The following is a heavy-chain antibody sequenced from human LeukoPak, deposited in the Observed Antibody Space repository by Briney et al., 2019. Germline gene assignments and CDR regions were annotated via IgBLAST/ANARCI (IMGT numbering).Heavy chain of an antibody. CDR2: INPNSGGT. J-gene: IGHJ5*02. Sequence: ASVKVSCKASGYTFTGYYMHWVRQAPGQGLEWMGWINPNSGGTNYAQKFQGWVTMTRDTSISTAYMELSRLRSDDTAVYYCARGPRRAVAACNWFDPWGQGTLVTVPS. D-gene: IGHD6-19*01. V-gene: IGHV1-2*04. CDR3: ARGPRRAVAACNWFDP. CDR1: GYTFTGYY.